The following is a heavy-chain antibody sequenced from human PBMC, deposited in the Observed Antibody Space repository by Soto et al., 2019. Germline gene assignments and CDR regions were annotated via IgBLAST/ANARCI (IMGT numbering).Heavy chain of an antibody. J-gene: IGHJ4*02. CDR2: IYYSGST. CDR1: GVSVSNGSYY. CDR3: AREQQLGHVKSFDY. Sequence: SETLSLTCTVSGVSVSNGSYYWSWIRQPPGKGLEWIGYIYYSGSTNYNPSLKSRVTISVDTSKNQFSLKLSSVTATDTAIYYCAREQQLGHVKSFDYWGQGILVTVPQ. V-gene: IGHV4-61*01. D-gene: IGHD6-13*01.